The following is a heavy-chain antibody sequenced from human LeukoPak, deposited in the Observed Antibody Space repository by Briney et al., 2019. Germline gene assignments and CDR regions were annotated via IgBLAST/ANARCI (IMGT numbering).Heavy chain of an antibody. Sequence: GRSLRLSCEASGFTFSSYGMHWVRQAPGKGLEWVAVIWYDGSNKYYADSVKGRFTISRDNSKNTLYLQMNSLRAEDTAVYYCARHQFDSYFDYWGQGTLVTVSS. V-gene: IGHV3-33*01. J-gene: IGHJ4*02. CDR1: GFTFSSYG. CDR2: IWYDGSNK. D-gene: IGHD3-9*01. CDR3: ARHQFDSYFDY.